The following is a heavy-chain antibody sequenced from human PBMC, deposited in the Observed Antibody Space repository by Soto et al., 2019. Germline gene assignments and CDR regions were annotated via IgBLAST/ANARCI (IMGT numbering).Heavy chain of an antibody. V-gene: IGHV3-73*01. CDR3: TSETGYPDYYYYYMDV. J-gene: IGHJ6*03. D-gene: IGHD1-1*01. Sequence: GGSLRLSCAASGFTFSGSAMHWVRQAYGKGLEWVGRIRSKANSYATAYAASVKGRFTISRDDSKNTAYLQMNSLKTEDTAVYYCTSETGYPDYYYYYMDVWGKGTTVTVSS. CDR1: GFTFSGSA. CDR2: IRSKANSYAT.